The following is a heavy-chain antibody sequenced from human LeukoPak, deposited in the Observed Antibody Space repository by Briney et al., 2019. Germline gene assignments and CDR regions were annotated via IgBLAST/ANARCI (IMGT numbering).Heavy chain of an antibody. CDR1: GFTFNTYS. CDR2: INPDGSTT. D-gene: IGHD3-10*01. Sequence: GGSLRLSCAASGFTFNTYSMNWVRQAPGKGLVWVSFINPDGSTTNYADSVKGRFTISRDNAKNALYLQMNSLRAEDTAVYYCAKDLHYGSADYWGQGTLVTVSS. V-gene: IGHV3-74*01. CDR3: AKDLHYGSADY. J-gene: IGHJ4*02.